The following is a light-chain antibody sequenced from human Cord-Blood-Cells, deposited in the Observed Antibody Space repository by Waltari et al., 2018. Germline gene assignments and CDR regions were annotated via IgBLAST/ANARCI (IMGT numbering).Light chain of an antibody. J-gene: IGKJ1*01. CDR3: QQRSNWPPWT. V-gene: IGKV3-11*01. CDR1: QSVSSY. Sequence: IVLTQSPATLSLSPVDRATLSCRASQSVSSYLAWYQHKPGQAPRLLIYDASNRATGIPAMFSGSGSGTDFTLTISSLEPEDFAVYYCQQRSNWPPWTFGQGTKVEIK. CDR2: DAS.